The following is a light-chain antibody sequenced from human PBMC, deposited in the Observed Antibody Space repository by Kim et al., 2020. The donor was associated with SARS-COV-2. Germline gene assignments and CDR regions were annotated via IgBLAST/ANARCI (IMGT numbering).Light chain of an antibody. CDR2: GAS. CDR3: QQYDNSPPVT. Sequence: PGESATLSGRASQSVSSNSLVWYQQKPGQAPRLLIYGASSRATGIPDRFSGSGSGTDFTLTISRLEPEDFAVYYCQQYDNSPPVTFGGGTKVDIK. V-gene: IGKV3-20*01. J-gene: IGKJ4*01. CDR1: QSVSSNS.